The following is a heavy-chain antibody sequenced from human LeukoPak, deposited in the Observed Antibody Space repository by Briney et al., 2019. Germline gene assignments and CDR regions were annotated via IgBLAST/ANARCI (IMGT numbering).Heavy chain of an antibody. V-gene: IGHV1-69*13. Sequence: GASVKVSCKASGGTFISYAISWVRQAPGQGLEWMGGIIPIFGTANYAQKFQGRVTITADESTSTAYMELSSPRSEDTAVYYCAREVEPLYYYYHMDVWGKGTTVTVSS. CDR2: IIPIFGTA. CDR1: GGTFISYA. J-gene: IGHJ6*03. D-gene: IGHD5-24*01. CDR3: AREVEPLYYYYHMDV.